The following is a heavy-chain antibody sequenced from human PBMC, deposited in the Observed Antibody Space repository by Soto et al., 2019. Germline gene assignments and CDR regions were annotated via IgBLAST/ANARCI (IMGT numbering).Heavy chain of an antibody. D-gene: IGHD1-20*01. Sequence: QVQLVQSGAEEKKPGASVKVSCKASGYTFTSYAMHWVRQAPGQRLEWMGWINAGNGNTKYSQKFQGRVTITRDTSASAAYMELSSLRSEDTAVYYCARGITLPAPLDYWGQGTLVTVSS. CDR3: ARGITLPAPLDY. CDR1: GYTFTSYA. V-gene: IGHV1-3*05. CDR2: INAGNGNT. J-gene: IGHJ4*02.